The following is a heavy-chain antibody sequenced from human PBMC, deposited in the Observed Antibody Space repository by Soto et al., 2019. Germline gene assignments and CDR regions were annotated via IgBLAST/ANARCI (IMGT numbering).Heavy chain of an antibody. D-gene: IGHD2-15*01. Sequence: QLQLQESGSGLVKPSQTLYLTCAVSGGSIRSGGYSWSWIRQPPVKGLEWIGYIYHSGSTYYNPSLKRRVTISVYMSKNQFYLKLSSVTAADTAVYYCARGGEIEVGPPNYWGQGTLVTVSS. CDR1: GGSIRSGGYS. CDR3: ARGGEIEVGPPNY. V-gene: IGHV4-30-2*01. CDR2: IYHSGST. J-gene: IGHJ4*02.